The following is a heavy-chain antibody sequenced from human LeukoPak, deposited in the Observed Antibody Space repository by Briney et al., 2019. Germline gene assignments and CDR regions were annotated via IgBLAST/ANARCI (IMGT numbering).Heavy chain of an antibody. D-gene: IGHD3-3*01. CDR1: GYTFTDYF. Sequence: GASVKVSCKSSGYTFTDYFIHWVRQAPGQGLEWMGWINPNNGGTNFAQKFQGRVTMTRDTSISTVLMELSRLRSDDTAIYFCARVKFFGVVTNALDIWGQGTMVTVSS. CDR2: INPNNGGT. V-gene: IGHV1-2*02. J-gene: IGHJ3*02. CDR3: ARVKFFGVVTNALDI.